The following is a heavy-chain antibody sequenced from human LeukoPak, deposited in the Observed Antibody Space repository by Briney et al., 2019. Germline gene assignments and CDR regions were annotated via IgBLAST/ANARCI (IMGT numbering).Heavy chain of an antibody. CDR3: AKEPREYCSSTSCPNWFDS. J-gene: IGHJ5*01. CDR2: ISASGGTT. Sequence: GGSLRLSCAASGFTFNNYAMSWVRQAPGKGLEWVSAISASGGTTYYADSVKGRFTISRDNSENALFLQMNSLRAEDTAVYYCAKEPREYCSSTSCPNWFDSWGQGTLVTVSS. D-gene: IGHD2-2*01. V-gene: IGHV3-23*01. CDR1: GFTFNNYA.